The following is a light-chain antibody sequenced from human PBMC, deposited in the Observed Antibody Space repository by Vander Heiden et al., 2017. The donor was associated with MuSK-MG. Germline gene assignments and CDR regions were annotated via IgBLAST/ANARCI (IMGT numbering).Light chain of an antibody. CDR2: DAS. CDR3: QQYNTYPWT. CDR1: QSISSW. V-gene: IGKV1-5*01. Sequence: DIQMTQSPSTLSASVGDRVTITCRASQSISSWLAWYQQKPGKAPKLLIYDASSLESGVPSRFNGSGFGTEFTLTISSLQPDDFAAYYCQQYNTYPWTFGQGTKVEIK. J-gene: IGKJ1*01.